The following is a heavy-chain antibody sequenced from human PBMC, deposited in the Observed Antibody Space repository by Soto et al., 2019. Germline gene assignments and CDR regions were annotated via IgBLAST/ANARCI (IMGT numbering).Heavy chain of an antibody. J-gene: IGHJ6*02. CDR1: GFTFSSYG. Sequence: GGSLRLSCAASGFTFSSYGMHWVRQAPGKGLEWVAVIWYDGSNKYYADSVKGRFTISRDNSKNTLYLQMNSLRAEDTAVYYCARAGIAAAGYYYYYGMDVWGQGTTVTVSS. CDR3: ARAGIAAAGYYYYYGMDV. D-gene: IGHD6-13*01. CDR2: IWYDGSNK. V-gene: IGHV3-33*01.